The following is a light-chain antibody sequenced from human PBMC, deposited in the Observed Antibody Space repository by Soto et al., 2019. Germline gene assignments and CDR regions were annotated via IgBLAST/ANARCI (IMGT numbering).Light chain of an antibody. CDR3: QQRACSST. CDR2: DAS. J-gene: IGKJ5*01. Sequence: EIVLTQSPVTLSGSPGDRATLSCRASQSVSNQLAWYQQKPGQAPRLLIYDASRRGTGIPTRFSGSGSGTDFILTLSRLDPDVFAVYYCQQRACSSTFGQGTRLEIK. CDR1: QSVSNQ. V-gene: IGKV3-11*01.